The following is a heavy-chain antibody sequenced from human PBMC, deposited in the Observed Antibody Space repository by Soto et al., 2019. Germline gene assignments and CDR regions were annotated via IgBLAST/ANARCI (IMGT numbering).Heavy chain of an antibody. Sequence: QVQLVQSGAEVKKPGASVKVSCRASGYTFTHYGITWVRQAPGHGLEWLGWINPDNGGKHTVQRLHDRHTFTTARSTTTAYLELRSLIDDDTAVYYCAKDLDDGGTYWDVDLWGRGTLVTVSS. J-gene: IGHJ2*01. V-gene: IGHV1-18*01. CDR2: INPDNGGK. D-gene: IGHD4-17*01. CDR3: AKDLDDGGTYWDVDL. CDR1: GYTFTHYG.